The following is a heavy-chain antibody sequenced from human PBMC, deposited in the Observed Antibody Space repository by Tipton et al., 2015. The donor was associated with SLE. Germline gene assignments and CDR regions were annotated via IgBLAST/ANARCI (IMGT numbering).Heavy chain of an antibody. CDR2: VDYSGRT. CDR1: GGSIISGGYY. J-gene: IGHJ4*02. D-gene: IGHD4-17*01. CDR3: ARQSFYGDHGNYFDY. Sequence: TLSLTCTVSGGSIISGGYYWSWIRQHPGKGLEWIGYVDYSGRTYYNPSLKSRVTISVDTSKNQLSLKLSSVTAADTAVYYCARQSFYGDHGNYFDYWGQGTLVTVSS. V-gene: IGHV4-31*03.